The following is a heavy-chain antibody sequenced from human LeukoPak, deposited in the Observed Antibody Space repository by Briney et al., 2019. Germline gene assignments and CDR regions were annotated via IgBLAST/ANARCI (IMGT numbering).Heavy chain of an antibody. D-gene: IGHD1-26*01. CDR1: GGSISSYY. CDR2: IYYSGST. V-gene: IGHV4-59*01. J-gene: IGHJ6*03. Sequence: SETLSLTCTVSGGSISSYYWSWIRQPPGKGLEWIGHIYYSGSTNYNPSLKSRVTISVDTSKNQFSLKLSSVTAADTAVYYCARDSSGSQGLGYYYYYYMDVWGKGTTVTVSS. CDR3: ARDSSGSQGLGYYYYYYMDV.